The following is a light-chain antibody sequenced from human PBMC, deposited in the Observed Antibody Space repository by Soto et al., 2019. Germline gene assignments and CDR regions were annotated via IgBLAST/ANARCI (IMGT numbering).Light chain of an antibody. V-gene: IGLV2-8*01. CDR2: EVS. J-gene: IGLJ1*01. Sequence: QSALTQPPSASGSPGQSVTISCTGTSSDVGGYNYVSWYQQHPGKAPKLMIYEVSKRPSGVPDRFSGSKSGNTASLTVSGLQAEDEYDYYCSSYAGSNYYVFGTGTKLTVL. CDR3: SSYAGSNYYV. CDR1: SSDVGGYNY.